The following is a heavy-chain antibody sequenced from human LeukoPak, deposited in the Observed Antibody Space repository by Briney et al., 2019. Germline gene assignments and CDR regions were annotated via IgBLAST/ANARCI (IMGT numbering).Heavy chain of an antibody. V-gene: IGHV3-23*01. J-gene: IGHJ4*02. CDR1: GFTFSSYA. CDR2: ISGSGGST. D-gene: IGHD5-12*01. CDR3: AKDRLAGYSGYDSKDY. Sequence: GASLRLSCAASGFTFSSYAMSWVRQAPGKRLEWVSAISGSGGSTYYADSVKGRFTISRDNSKNTLYLQMNSLRAEDTAVYYCAKDRLAGYSGYDSKDYWGQGTLVTVSS.